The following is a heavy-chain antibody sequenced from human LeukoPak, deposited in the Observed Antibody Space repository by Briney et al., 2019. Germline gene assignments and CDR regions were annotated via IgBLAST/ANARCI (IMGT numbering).Heavy chain of an antibody. CDR2: ISSSSSYI. D-gene: IGHD2-2*01. CDR3: ARDHIVVVPAATPMDY. J-gene: IGHJ4*02. Sequence: GGSLSLSCAVSGFTFSSYSMNWVRQAPGKGLEWVSYISSSSSYIYYADSVKGRFTISRHNAKNSLYLQMNSLRAEDTAVYYCARDHIVVVPAATPMDYWGQGTLVTVSS. V-gene: IGHV3-21*01. CDR1: GFTFSSYS.